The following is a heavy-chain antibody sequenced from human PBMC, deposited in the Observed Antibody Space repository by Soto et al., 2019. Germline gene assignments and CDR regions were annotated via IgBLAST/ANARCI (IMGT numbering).Heavy chain of an antibody. V-gene: IGHV2-5*01. CDR3: AHEGFGSDNWFDA. J-gene: IGHJ5*02. CDR1: GFSLTTTGLG. D-gene: IGHD3-10*01. Sequence: QITLKESGPSLVTPTQTLTLTCTFSGFSLTTTGLGVAWIRQPPGKALEWLALIYWNDEKRYRPSLRSRLTITKDTSKNQVVLTMTDMDPVDTATYFCAHEGFGSDNWFDAWGQGALVIVSS. CDR2: IYWNDEK.